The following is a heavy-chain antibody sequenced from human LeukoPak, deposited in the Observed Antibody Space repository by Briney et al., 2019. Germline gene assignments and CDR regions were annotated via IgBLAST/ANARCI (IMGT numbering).Heavy chain of an antibody. CDR2: ISSSGSTI. J-gene: IGHJ4*02. V-gene: IGHV3-48*03. CDR1: GFTFSSYE. Sequence: HPGGSLTLSCAASGFTFSSYEMNWVRQAPGKGLEWVSYISSSGSTIYYADSVKGRFTISRDNAKNSLYLQMNSLRAEDTAVYYCARGGSGYYFPPDYWGQGTLVTVSS. D-gene: IGHD3-22*01. CDR3: ARGGSGYYFPPDY.